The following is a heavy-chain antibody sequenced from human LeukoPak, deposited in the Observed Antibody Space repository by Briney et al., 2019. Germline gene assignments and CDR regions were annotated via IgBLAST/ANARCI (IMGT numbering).Heavy chain of an antibody. Sequence: GGSLRLSCAASGFTFDDYAMHWVRQAPGKGLEWVSGISWNSGRIDYADSVKGRFTISRDNSKNTLYLQMNSLRAEDTAVYYCAKDQVVDGYSYGYALDYWGQGTLVTVSS. D-gene: IGHD5-18*01. CDR2: ISWNSGRI. J-gene: IGHJ4*02. CDR1: GFTFDDYA. CDR3: AKDQVVDGYSYGYALDY. V-gene: IGHV3-9*01.